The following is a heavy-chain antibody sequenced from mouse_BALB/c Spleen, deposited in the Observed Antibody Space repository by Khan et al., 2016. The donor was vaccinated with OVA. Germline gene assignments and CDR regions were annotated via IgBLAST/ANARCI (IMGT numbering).Heavy chain of an antibody. V-gene: IGHV1S136*01. D-gene: IGHD1-1*01. J-gene: IGHJ3*01. CDR1: GYTFTSYV. Sequence: VQLQQSGPELVKPGASVKMSCKASGYTFTSYVMHWVKQKPGQGLEWIGYINPYNDGTKYNEKFKGKATLTSDKSSSTAYMELSSLTSEDTAVYYCARRNYYGSSSFAYWGQGTLVTVSA. CDR3: ARRNYYGSSSFAY. CDR2: INPYNDGT.